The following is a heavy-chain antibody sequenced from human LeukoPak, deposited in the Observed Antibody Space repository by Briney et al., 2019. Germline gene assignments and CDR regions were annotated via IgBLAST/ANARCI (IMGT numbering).Heavy chain of an antibody. CDR1: GYTFTGYY. Sequence: ASVKVSCKASGYTFTGYYMHWVRQAPGQGLEWMGWINPNSGGTNYAQKFQGRVTMTRDTSISTAYMELSSLRSEDTAVYYCARDKRVLDSSGTFDYWGQGTLVTVSS. CDR3: ARDKRVLDSSGTFDY. J-gene: IGHJ4*02. V-gene: IGHV1-2*02. CDR2: INPNSGGT. D-gene: IGHD3-22*01.